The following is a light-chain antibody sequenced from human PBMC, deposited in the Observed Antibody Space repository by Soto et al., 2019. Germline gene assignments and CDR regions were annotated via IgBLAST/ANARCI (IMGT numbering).Light chain of an antibody. CDR2: DAF. V-gene: IGKV3-11*01. CDR3: QQRSNWPIT. J-gene: IGKJ5*01. Sequence: EIVFTQSPGTLSLSPVERATLSCRASQSVSSYLAWYQQKPGQAPRLLIYDAFNRATGIPARFSGSGSGTDFTLTISSLEPEDVAVYYCQQRSNWPITLGQGTRLEIK. CDR1: QSVSSY.